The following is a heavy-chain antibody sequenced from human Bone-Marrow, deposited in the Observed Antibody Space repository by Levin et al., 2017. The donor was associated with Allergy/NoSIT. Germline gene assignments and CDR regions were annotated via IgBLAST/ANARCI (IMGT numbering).Heavy chain of an antibody. CDR2: INSDSGVA. Sequence: ASVKVSCKTSGFKFIGYYLHWVRQAPGQGLEWMGWINSDSGVADYAPKFRGRISISRDTSTATAYMELSRLRSDDTASYYCARGHYFYGSGTYYRGSDYWGQGTLVTVSS. D-gene: IGHD3-10*01. CDR1: GFKFIGYY. CDR3: ARGHYFYGSGTYYRGSDY. V-gene: IGHV1-2*02. J-gene: IGHJ4*02.